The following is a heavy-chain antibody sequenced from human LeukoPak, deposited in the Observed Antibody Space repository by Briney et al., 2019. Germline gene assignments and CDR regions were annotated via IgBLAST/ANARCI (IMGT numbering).Heavy chain of an antibody. J-gene: IGHJ4*02. Sequence: GGSLRLSCAASGFTFSSYAMSWVRQAPGKGLEWVSGINWNGGSTGYADSVRDRFTISRDNAKNSLYLQMNSLRAEDSALYYCARDRWGATDYWGQGTLVTVSS. D-gene: IGHD1-26*01. CDR1: GFTFSSYA. V-gene: IGHV3-20*04. CDR2: INWNGGST. CDR3: ARDRWGATDY.